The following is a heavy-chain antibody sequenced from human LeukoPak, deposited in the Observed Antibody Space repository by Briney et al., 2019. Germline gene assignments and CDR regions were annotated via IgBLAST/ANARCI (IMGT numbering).Heavy chain of an antibody. V-gene: IGHV1-2*02. CDR3: ARPNYDFWSGYRYYFEY. CDR2: INPNRGDT. D-gene: IGHD3-3*01. J-gene: IGHJ4*02. CDR1: GYTLTGYY. Sequence: ASVKVSCKASGYTLTGYYIHWVRQAPGQGLEWMGWINPNRGDTNYAQKCQGRVTMTRDTSINTAYMELSRLRSDDTAVYYCARPNYDFWSGYRYYFEYWGQGTLVTVSS.